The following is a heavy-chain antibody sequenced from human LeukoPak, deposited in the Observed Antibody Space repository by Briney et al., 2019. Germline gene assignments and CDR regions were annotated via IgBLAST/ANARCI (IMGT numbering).Heavy chain of an antibody. CDR3: AKDWDTAMVTGVDY. J-gene: IGHJ4*02. D-gene: IGHD5-18*01. V-gene: IGHV3-30*18. CDR1: GFTFSSYG. Sequence: PGRSLRLSCAASGFTFSSYGMHWVRQAPGKGLEWVAVISYDGSNKYYADSVKGRFTISRDNSKNTLYLQMSSLRAEDTAVYYCAKDWDTAMVTGVDYWGQGTLVTVSS. CDR2: ISYDGSNK.